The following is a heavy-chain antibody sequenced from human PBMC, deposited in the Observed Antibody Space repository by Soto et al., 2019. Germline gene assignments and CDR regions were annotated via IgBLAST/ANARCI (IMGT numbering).Heavy chain of an antibody. D-gene: IGHD3-3*01. Sequence: QVQLVQSGAEVKKPGASVKVSCKASGYTFTSYGISWVRQAPGQGLEWMGWISAYNGNTNYAQKLQGRVTMTTDTSTSTAYMELRSLRSDDTAVYYCARDLDSWEWLVRNDGWFDPWGQGTLVTVSS. CDR2: ISAYNGNT. V-gene: IGHV1-18*01. CDR1: GYTFTSYG. J-gene: IGHJ5*02. CDR3: ARDLDSWEWLVRNDGWFDP.